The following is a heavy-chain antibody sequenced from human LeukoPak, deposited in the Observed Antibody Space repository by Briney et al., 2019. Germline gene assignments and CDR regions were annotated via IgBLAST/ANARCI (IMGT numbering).Heavy chain of an antibody. CDR1: GGSISSGDYY. CDR3: AREQPYYYGSGAYYFDY. CDR2: IYYSGST. D-gene: IGHD3-10*01. J-gene: IGHJ4*02. Sequence: SETLSLTCTVSGGSISSGDYYWSWIGQPPGKGLERIGYIYYSGSTYYNPSLKSRVTISVDTSKNQFSLKLSSVTAADTAVYYCAREQPYYYGSGAYYFDYWGQGTLVTVSS. V-gene: IGHV4-30-4*01.